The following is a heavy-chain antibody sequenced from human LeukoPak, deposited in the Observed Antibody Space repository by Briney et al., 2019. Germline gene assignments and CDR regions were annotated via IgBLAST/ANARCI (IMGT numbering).Heavy chain of an antibody. Sequence: GGSLRLPCAASGFTFSSYGMHWVRQAPGKGLEWVAVISYDGSNKYYADSVKGRFTISRDNSKNTLYQQMNSLRAEDTAVYYCANNGPYGSGSLGYYYGMDVWGQGTTVTVSS. J-gene: IGHJ6*02. V-gene: IGHV3-30*18. CDR2: ISYDGSNK. CDR3: ANNGPYGSGSLGYYYGMDV. CDR1: GFTFSSYG. D-gene: IGHD3-10*01.